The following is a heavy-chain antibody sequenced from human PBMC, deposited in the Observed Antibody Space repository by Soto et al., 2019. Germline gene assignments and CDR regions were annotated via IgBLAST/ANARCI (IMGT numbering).Heavy chain of an antibody. V-gene: IGHV4-39*01. CDR3: ARQVPAAIRLGWFDP. Sequence: KPSETLSLTCTVSGGSISRSTYYWGWIRQPPGEGLEWIGSIYYSGSTYYRPSLKSRVTISVDTSKNQFSLKLSSVTAADTAVYYCARQVPAAIRLGWFDPWGQGTLVTVSS. CDR1: GGSISRSTYY. CDR2: IYYSGST. J-gene: IGHJ5*02. D-gene: IGHD2-2*02.